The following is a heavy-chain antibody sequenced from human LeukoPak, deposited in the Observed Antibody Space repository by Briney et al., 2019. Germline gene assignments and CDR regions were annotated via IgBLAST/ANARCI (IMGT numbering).Heavy chain of an antibody. CDR1: GFTFSTYG. CDR2: IRYDGSNK. J-gene: IGHJ4*02. CDR3: ARDPNGSGPDFDC. D-gene: IGHD3-10*01. Sequence: GVSLRLSCAASGFTFSTYGMHWVRQVPGKGLEWVAFIRYDGSNKYYADSVKGRFTISRDNSKNTLFLQMNSLRAEDTAIYYCARDPNGSGPDFDCWGQGTLVTVSS. V-gene: IGHV3-30*02.